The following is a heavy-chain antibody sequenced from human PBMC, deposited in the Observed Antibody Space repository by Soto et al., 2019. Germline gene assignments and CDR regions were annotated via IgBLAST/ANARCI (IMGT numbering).Heavy chain of an antibody. CDR1: GGTFSRHA. D-gene: IGHD3-22*01. CDR3: ARGWGYDSNDYYYAY. CDR2: IIPIFGTA. J-gene: IGHJ4*02. V-gene: IGHV1-69*01. Sequence: QVQLVQSGAEVRKPGSSVKVSCKASGGTFSRHAISWVRQAPGQGLEWMGGIIPIFGTANHAQKFQGRVTIIAGESTSTVYMELRSLRSEDTAMYYCARGWGYDSNDYYYAYWGQGTLVIVSS.